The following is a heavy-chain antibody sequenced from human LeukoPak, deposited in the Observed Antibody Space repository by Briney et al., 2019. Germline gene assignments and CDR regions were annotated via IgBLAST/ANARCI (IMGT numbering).Heavy chain of an antibody. CDR1: GYTFTSYY. Sequence: GASVKVSCKASGYTFTSYYMHWVRQAPGQGLEWMGIINPSGGSTSYAQKFQGRVTMTRDTSTSTVYMELSSLRSEDTAVYYCARGANGGYCSGGSCYRDAFDIWGQGTMVTVSS. J-gene: IGHJ3*02. V-gene: IGHV1-46*01. CDR3: ARGANGGYCSGGSCYRDAFDI. CDR2: INPSGGST. D-gene: IGHD2-15*01.